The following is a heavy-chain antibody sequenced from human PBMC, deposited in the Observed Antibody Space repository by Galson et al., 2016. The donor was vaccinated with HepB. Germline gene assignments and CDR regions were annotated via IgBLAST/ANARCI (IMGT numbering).Heavy chain of an antibody. V-gene: IGHV3-23*01. J-gene: IGHJ4*02. Sequence: SLRLSCAASGFTFNTYAMSWVRQAPGKGLEWVSTLSASGGATYYSDSVKGRFTISRDNSKNTLYLQMNSLRDEDTAVYYCAKGRTGTTGPVEYWGQGTLVTVS. CDR2: LSASGGAT. CDR1: GFTFNTYA. D-gene: IGHD1-1*01. CDR3: AKGRTGTTGPVEY.